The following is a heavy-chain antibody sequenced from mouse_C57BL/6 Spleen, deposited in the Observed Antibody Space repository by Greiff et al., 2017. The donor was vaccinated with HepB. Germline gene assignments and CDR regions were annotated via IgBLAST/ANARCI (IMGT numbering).Heavy chain of an antibody. V-gene: IGHV5-12*01. CDR3: ARRGHYYGSYWYFDV. Sequence: EVQLVESGGGLVQPGGSLKLSCAASGITFSDYYMYWVRQTPEKRLEWVAYISNGGGSTYYPDTVKGRFTISRDNAKNTLYLQMSRLKSEDTAMYYCARRGHYYGSYWYFDVWGTGTTVTVSS. CDR1: GITFSDYY. D-gene: IGHD1-1*01. CDR2: ISNGGGST. J-gene: IGHJ1*03.